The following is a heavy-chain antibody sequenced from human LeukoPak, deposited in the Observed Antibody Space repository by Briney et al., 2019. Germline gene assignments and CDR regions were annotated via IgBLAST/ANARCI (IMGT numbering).Heavy chain of an antibody. J-gene: IGHJ6*02. Sequence: SETLSLTCTVSGASISSYYWSWIRQPPGKGLEWIGYIDYSGSTNYTPSLKSRVTISVDTSKNQFSLKLSPVTAADTALYYCAREAWVSGDSKYRYYGIDVWGQGTTVTVSS. CDR2: IDYSGST. CDR3: AREAWVSGDSKYRYYGIDV. V-gene: IGHV4-59*01. D-gene: IGHD4-17*01. CDR1: GASISSYY.